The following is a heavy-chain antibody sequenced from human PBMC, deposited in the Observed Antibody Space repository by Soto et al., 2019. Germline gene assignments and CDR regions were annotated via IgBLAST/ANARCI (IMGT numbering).Heavy chain of an antibody. Sequence: ASVKVSCKASGYTFTSYAMHWVRQAPGQRLEWMGWINAGNGNTKYSQKFQGRVTITRDTSASTAYMELSSLRSEDTAVYYCARGLHIVVVVAAPDYWGQGTLVTVSS. J-gene: IGHJ4*02. CDR3: ARGLHIVVVVAAPDY. D-gene: IGHD2-15*01. CDR2: INAGNGNT. CDR1: GYTFTSYA. V-gene: IGHV1-3*01.